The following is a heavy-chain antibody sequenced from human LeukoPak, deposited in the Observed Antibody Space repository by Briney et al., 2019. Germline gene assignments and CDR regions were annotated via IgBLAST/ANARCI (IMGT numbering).Heavy chain of an antibody. CDR1: GYTFTGYY. CDR3: ARASGSYWWFDP. CDR2: ISPNSGGT. V-gene: IGHV1-2*02. J-gene: IGHJ5*02. Sequence: ASVKVSCKASGYTFTGYYMHWVRQAPGQGLEWMGWISPNSGGTNYAQKFQGSVTMTRDTSISTVYMELSRLRSDDTAVYYCARASGSYWWFDPWGQGTLVTVSS. D-gene: IGHD1-26*01.